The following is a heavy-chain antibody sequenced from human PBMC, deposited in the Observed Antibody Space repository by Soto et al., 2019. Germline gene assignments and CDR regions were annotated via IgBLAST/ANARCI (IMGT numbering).Heavy chain of an antibody. CDR3: AREAPLSSGWYLIDY. CDR2: IYHSRST. Sequence: ASETLALTCTVSGGSISSYYWSWIRQPAGKGLDCIGRIYHSRSTNYNPSLKSRVTMSVDTSKNQFSLKLSSVTAADTAVYYCAREAPLSSGWYLIDYWGQGTMVTVSS. D-gene: IGHD6-19*01. CDR1: GGSISSYY. V-gene: IGHV4-4*07. J-gene: IGHJ4*02.